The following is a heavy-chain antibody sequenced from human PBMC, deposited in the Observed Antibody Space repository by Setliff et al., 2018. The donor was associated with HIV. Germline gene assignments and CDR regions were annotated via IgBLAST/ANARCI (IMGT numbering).Heavy chain of an antibody. CDR1: GGSITSHY. CDR2: MYSSGST. V-gene: IGHV4-59*11. Sequence: SETLSLTCTVSGGSITSHYWSWIRQPPGKGLEWIGYMYSSGSTNYNPSLKSRVTISVDSSKNQLSLKVSSVTAADTAVYYCARENRIMGSRTFDFWGRGTLVTVSS. CDR3: ARENRIMGSRTFDF. D-gene: IGHD1-7*01. J-gene: IGHJ4*02.